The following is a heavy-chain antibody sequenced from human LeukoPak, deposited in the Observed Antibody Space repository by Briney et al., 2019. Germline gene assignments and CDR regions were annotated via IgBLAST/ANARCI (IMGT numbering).Heavy chain of an antibody. J-gene: IGHJ4*02. V-gene: IGHV3-30*03. CDR3: ARDLGASASPRDWYYFDD. D-gene: IGHD3-9*01. CDR2: ISHDGSKK. CDR1: KFTFSNYG. Sequence: PGGSLRLSCAASKFTFSNYGMHWVRQAPGQGLEWVAVISHDGSKKYYADSVKGRFSISRDNSQKTLYLQMTSLRDEDTAVYYCARDLGASASPRDWYYFDDWGQGTVVTVSS.